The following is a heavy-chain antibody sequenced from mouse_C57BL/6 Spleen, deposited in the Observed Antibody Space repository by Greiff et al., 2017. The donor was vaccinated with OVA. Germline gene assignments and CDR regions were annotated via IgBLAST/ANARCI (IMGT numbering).Heavy chain of an antibody. V-gene: IGHV1-7*01. Sequence: QVQLLQSGAELAKPGASVKLSCKASGYTFTSYWMHWVKQRPGQGLEWIGYINPSSGYTKYNQKFKDKATLTADKSSSTAYVQLSSLTYEDSAVYYCSFIYYGNYEDYAMDYWGQGTSVTVSS. CDR2: INPSSGYT. CDR1: GYTFTSYW. CDR3: SFIYYGNYEDYAMDY. J-gene: IGHJ4*01. D-gene: IGHD2-1*01.